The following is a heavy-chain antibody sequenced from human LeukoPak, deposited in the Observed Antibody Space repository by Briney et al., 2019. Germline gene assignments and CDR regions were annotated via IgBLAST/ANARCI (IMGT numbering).Heavy chain of an antibody. D-gene: IGHD4-17*01. V-gene: IGHV3-7*05. CDR2: IKGDGGGK. CDR1: GFTFSSNW. Sequence: GGSLRLSCAASGFTFSSNWMTWVRQAPGKGLEWVANIKGDGGGKYYVDSVKGRFTISKDNAENSLYLQMNSLRAEDTAVYYCARVRPGFYFDYWGQGTLVTVSS. J-gene: IGHJ4*02. CDR3: ARVRPGFYFDY.